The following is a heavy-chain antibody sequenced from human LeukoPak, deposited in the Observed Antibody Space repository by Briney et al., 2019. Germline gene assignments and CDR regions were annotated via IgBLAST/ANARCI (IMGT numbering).Heavy chain of an antibody. CDR1: GDSISSFY. Sequence: SETLSLTCTVSGDSISSFYWSWIRQPPGKGLEWIGYIYYSGSTNYNPSLKSRVTISVDTSKNQFSLKLSSVTAADTAVYYCAASGGSYSDAFDIWGQGTMVTVSS. V-gene: IGHV4-59*08. CDR2: IYYSGST. D-gene: IGHD1-26*01. J-gene: IGHJ3*02. CDR3: AASGGSYSDAFDI.